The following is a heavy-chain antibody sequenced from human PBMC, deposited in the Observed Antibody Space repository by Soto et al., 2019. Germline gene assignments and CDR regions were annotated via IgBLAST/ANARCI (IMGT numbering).Heavy chain of an antibody. V-gene: IGHV4-34*01. Sequence: SETLSPTCAVYGGSFSGYDWSWIRQPPGKGLEWIGEINHSGSTNYNPSLKSRVTISVDTSKNQFSLKLSSVTAADTAVYFCARGVSLRFLDWLPLHAFDIWGQGTMVTVSS. CDR2: INHSGST. CDR1: GGSFSGYD. D-gene: IGHD3-3*01. J-gene: IGHJ3*02. CDR3: ARGVSLRFLDWLPLHAFDI.